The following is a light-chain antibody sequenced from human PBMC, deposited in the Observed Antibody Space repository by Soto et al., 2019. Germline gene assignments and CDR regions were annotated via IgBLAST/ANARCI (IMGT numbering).Light chain of an antibody. CDR1: SSDVGSHNL. CDR2: EVS. CDR3: CSYTSSTTLI. J-gene: IGLJ2*01. Sequence: QSALTQPASVSGSPGQSITISCTGTSSDVGSHNLVSWYQQHPGQAPKLMIYEVSKRPLGVSTRFSASKSGNTASLTISGLQAEDEADYYCCSYTSSTTLIFGGGTKVTVL. V-gene: IGLV2-14*02.